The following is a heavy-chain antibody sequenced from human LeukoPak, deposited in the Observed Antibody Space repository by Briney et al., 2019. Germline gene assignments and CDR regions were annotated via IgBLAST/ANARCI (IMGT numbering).Heavy chain of an antibody. Sequence: GRSLRLSCAASGFTLSSYAMHWVRQAPGKGLEWVAVISYDGSNKYYADSVKGRFTISRDNSKNTLYLQMNSLRAEDTAVYYCARDQYYYDSSGAFDIWGQGTMVTVSS. CDR3: ARDQYYYDSSGAFDI. CDR2: ISYDGSNK. D-gene: IGHD3-22*01. J-gene: IGHJ3*02. V-gene: IGHV3-30*04. CDR1: GFTLSSYA.